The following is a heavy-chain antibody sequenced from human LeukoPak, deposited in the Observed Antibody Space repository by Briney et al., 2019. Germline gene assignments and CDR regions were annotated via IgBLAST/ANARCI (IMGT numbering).Heavy chain of an antibody. J-gene: IGHJ4*02. CDR2: INHSGST. CDR1: GESFSGYF. D-gene: IGHD3/OR15-3a*01. V-gene: IGHV4-34*01. Sequence: SETLSLTYAVYGESFSGYFWTWIRQPPGKGLEWIGEINHSGSTNYNPSLKSRVIISVDTSKNQFSLRLTSVTAADTAVYYCARQTGSGLFILPGGQGTLVTVSS. CDR3: ARQTGSGLFILP.